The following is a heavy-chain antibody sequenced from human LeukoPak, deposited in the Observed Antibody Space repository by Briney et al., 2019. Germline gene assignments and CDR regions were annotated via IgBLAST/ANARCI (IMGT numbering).Heavy chain of an antibody. J-gene: IGHJ6*02. CDR3: AGGTTDNYYYYYGMDV. CDR1: GGSISSGSYY. Sequence: PSQTLSLTCTVSGGSISSGSYYWSWIRQPAGKGLEWIGRIYTSGSTNYNPSLKSRVTISVDTSKNQFSLKLSSVTAADTAVYYCAGGTTDNYYYYYGMDVWGQGTTVTVSS. D-gene: IGHD3-16*01. CDR2: IYTSGST. V-gene: IGHV4-61*02.